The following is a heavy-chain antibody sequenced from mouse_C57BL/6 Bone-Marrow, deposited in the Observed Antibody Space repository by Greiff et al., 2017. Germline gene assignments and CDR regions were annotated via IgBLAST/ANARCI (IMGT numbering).Heavy chain of an antibody. D-gene: IGHD2-1*01. CDR3: ARYYGNYRGWFAY. Sequence: EVMLVESGGGLVKPGGSLKLSCAASGFTFSSYAMSWVRQTPEKRLEWVATISDGGSYTYYPDNVKGRFTISRDNAKNNLYLQMSHLKSEDTAMYYCARYYGNYRGWFAYWGQGTLVTVSA. V-gene: IGHV5-4*03. J-gene: IGHJ3*01. CDR2: ISDGGSYT. CDR1: GFTFSSYA.